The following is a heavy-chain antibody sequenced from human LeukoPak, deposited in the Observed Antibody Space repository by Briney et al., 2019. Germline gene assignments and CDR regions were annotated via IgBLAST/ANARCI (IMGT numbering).Heavy chain of an antibody. CDR3: ARDRPYYGDYLGYYHGMDV. V-gene: IGHV3-7*01. CDR2: IKQDGSEK. D-gene: IGHD4-17*01. Sequence: GGSLRLSCAASGFTFSSYWMSWVRQAPGKGLEWVANIKQDGSEKYYVDSVKGRFTISRDNAKNSLYLQMNSLRAEDTAVYYCARDRPYYGDYLGYYHGMDVWGQGTTVTVSS. CDR1: GFTFSSYW. J-gene: IGHJ6*02.